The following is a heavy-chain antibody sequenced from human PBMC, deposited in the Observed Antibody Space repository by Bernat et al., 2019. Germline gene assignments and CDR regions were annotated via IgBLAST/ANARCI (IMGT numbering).Heavy chain of an antibody. J-gene: IGHJ6*02. CDR2: ISSSSSTI. Sequence: EVQLVESGGGLVQPGGSLRLSCAASGFTFSSYSMNWVRQAPGKGLEWVSYISSSSSTIYYADSVKGRFTISRDNAKNSLYLQMNSLRAEDTAVYYCARDLAVTSLVSNYGMDVWGQGTTVTVSS. V-gene: IGHV3-48*01. CDR1: GFTFSSYS. CDR3: ARDLAVTSLVSNYGMDV. D-gene: IGHD4-11*01.